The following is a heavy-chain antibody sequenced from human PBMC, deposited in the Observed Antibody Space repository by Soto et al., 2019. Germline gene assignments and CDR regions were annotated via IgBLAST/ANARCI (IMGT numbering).Heavy chain of an antibody. CDR1: GFTFSSYG. CDR3: ASWRLQGFDP. D-gene: IGHD4-4*01. CDR2: IWYDGSNK. V-gene: IGHV3-33*01. J-gene: IGHJ5*02. Sequence: QVQLVESGGGVVQPGRSLRLSCAASGFTFSSYGMHWVRQAPGKGLEWVAVIWYDGSNKYYADSVKGRFPISRDNSKNTLYLQMNSLRAEDTAVYYCASWRLQGFDPWGQGTLVTVSS.